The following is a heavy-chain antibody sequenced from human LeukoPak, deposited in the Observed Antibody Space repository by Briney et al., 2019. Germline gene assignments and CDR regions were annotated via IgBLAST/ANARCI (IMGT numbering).Heavy chain of an antibody. CDR2: MNPNSGNT. J-gene: IGHJ3*02. D-gene: IGHD5-12*01. CDR1: GHTFTSYD. CDR3: ARGRSGYDLDAFDI. Sequence: ASVKVSCKASGHTFTSYDINWVRQATGQGLEWMGWMNPNSGNTGYAQKFQGRVTMTRNTSISTAYMELSSLRSEDTAVYYCARGRSGYDLDAFDIWGQGTMVTVSS. V-gene: IGHV1-8*01.